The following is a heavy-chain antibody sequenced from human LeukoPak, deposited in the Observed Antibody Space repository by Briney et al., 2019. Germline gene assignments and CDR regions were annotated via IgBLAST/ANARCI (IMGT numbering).Heavy chain of an antibody. CDR1: GGSINSGDYY. D-gene: IGHD2-21*02. V-gene: IGHV4-61*02. Sequence: SETLSLTCTVSGGSINSGDYYWSWIRQPARKPLEWIGRIYTSGITIYKSSLESRVTISIDTSKNRFSLKLNSVTASDTAVYYCARLVDRLMFDYWGQGTQVTVSS. J-gene: IGHJ4*02. CDR2: IYTSGIT. CDR3: ARLVDRLMFDY.